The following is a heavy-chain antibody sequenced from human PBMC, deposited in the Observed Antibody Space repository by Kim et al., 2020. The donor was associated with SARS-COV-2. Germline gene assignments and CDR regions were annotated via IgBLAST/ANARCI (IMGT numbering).Heavy chain of an antibody. V-gene: IGHV3-23*01. Sequence: GGSLRLSCAASGFTFSSYAMSWVRQAPGKGLEWVSAISGSGGSTYYADSVKGRFTISRDNSKNTLYLHMNSLRAEDTAVYYCARVPPRWFGELLVYFDYWGQGTLVPVST. CDR2: ISGSGGST. CDR1: GFTFSSYA. J-gene: IGHJ4*02. CDR3: ARVPPRWFGELLVYFDY. D-gene: IGHD3-10*01.